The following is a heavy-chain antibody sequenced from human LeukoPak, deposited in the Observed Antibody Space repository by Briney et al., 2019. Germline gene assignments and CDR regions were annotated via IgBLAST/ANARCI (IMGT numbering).Heavy chain of an antibody. Sequence: SETLSLTCTVSGGSISSYYWSWIRQPPGKGLECIWYIYYSGSTNYNPSLKSRVTISVDTSKNQFSLKLSSVTAADTAVYYCARRTYNWNEYYFDYWGQGTLVTVSS. J-gene: IGHJ4*02. V-gene: IGHV4-59*08. CDR2: IYYSGST. CDR1: GGSISSYY. CDR3: ARRTYNWNEYYFDY. D-gene: IGHD1-1*01.